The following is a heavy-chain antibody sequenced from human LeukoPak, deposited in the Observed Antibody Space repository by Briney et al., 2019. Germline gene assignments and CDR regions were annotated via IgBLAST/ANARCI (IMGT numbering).Heavy chain of an antibody. J-gene: IGHJ4*02. CDR2: INAGNGNT. CDR3: ARDREAGVYYCSGGSCHVGFAY. CDR1: GYTFTSYA. Sequence: ASVKVSYKASGYTFTSYAMHWVRQAPGQRLEWMGWINAGNGNTKYSQKFQGRVTITRDTSASTAYMELSSLRSEDTAVYYCARDREAGVYYCSGGSCHVGFAYWGQGTLVTVSS. D-gene: IGHD2-15*01. V-gene: IGHV1-3*01.